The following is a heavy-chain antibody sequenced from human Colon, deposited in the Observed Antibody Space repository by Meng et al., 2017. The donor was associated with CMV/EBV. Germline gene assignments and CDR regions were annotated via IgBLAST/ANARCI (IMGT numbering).Heavy chain of an antibody. Sequence: GESLKISCTVSGFTFSNHAMSWVRQAPGKGLEWVAALRSSGKSTYYADSVKGRFTVSRDNSKNTLYLQMNSLRAEDTAVYYCTKCQGVSECSNWLDPWGQGTLVTVSS. CDR1: GFTFSNHA. CDR3: TKCQGVSECSNWLDP. V-gene: IGHV3-23*01. J-gene: IGHJ5*02. D-gene: IGHD3-3*01. CDR2: LRSSGKST.